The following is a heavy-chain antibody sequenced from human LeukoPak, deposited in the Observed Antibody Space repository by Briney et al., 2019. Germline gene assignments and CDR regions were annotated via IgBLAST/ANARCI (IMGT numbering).Heavy chain of an antibody. V-gene: IGHV4-34*01. CDR2: INHSGST. CDR1: RGSFSGYY. CDR3: ARGVTRKLRYFDWAKTSWFDP. D-gene: IGHD3-9*01. J-gene: IGHJ5*02. Sequence: KPSETLSPTCAVYRGSFSGYYWSWIRQPPGKGLEWSGEINHSGSTNYNPSLNSRVNISVDSSKKQFSLKLSSVSAADTAVYYCARGVTRKLRYFDWAKTSWFDPWGQGTLVTVSS.